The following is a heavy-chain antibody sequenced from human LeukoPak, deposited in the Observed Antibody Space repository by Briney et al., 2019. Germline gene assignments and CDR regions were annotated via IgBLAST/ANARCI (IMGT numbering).Heavy chain of an antibody. CDR3: ARHRYTSSSSYFDF. J-gene: IGHJ4*02. CDR1: GGSISGYY. V-gene: IGHV4-59*08. D-gene: IGHD6-6*01. CDR2: IYSSGST. Sequence: PSATLSLTCTISGGSISGYYWTWIRQPPGKGLERIGYIYSSGSTNYNPSLKSRVTISVDTSKNQFSLRLSSVTAADTAVYYCARHRYTSSSSYFDFWGQGTLVSVSS.